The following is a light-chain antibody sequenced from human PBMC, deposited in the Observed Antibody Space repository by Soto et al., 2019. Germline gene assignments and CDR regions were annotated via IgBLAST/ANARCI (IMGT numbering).Light chain of an antibody. V-gene: IGKV1-5*01. CDR1: QSISDW. CDR3: QEYMSAT. J-gene: IGKJ2*01. Sequence: DIQMTQSPSTLSASVGDRVTITCRAGQSISDWLAWYQQIPGKAPKLLIFDASTLQSGVPSRFSGSGSGTEFTLTISSLQPDDFGTYYCQEYMSATFGRGTRLEIK. CDR2: DAS.